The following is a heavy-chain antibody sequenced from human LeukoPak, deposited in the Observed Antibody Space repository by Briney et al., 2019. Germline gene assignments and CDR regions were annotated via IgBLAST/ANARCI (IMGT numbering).Heavy chain of an antibody. CDR3: ARALSGSYYYYYGMDV. D-gene: IGHD1-26*01. J-gene: IGHJ6*02. CDR1: GYTFTSYD. V-gene: IGHV1-8*01. CDR2: MNPNSGNT. Sequence: ASVKDSCKASGYTFTSYDINWVRQATGQGLEWMGWMNPNSGNTGYAQKFQGRVTMTRNTSISTAYMELSSLRSEDTAVYYCARALSGSYYYYYGMDVWGQGTTVTVSS.